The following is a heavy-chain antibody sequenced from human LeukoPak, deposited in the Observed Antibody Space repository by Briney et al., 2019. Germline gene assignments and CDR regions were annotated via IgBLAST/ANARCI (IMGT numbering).Heavy chain of an antibody. V-gene: IGHV3-7*01. CDR1: GFIFSTYW. D-gene: IGHD7-27*01. CDR2: IKYDGSEK. Sequence: PGGSLRLSCAASGFIFSTYWMTWVRQAPGKGLEWVATIKYDGSEKSHVDSVRGRFTISRDNAKNSLYLQMNSLTAEDTAVYYCVRESFSRGDFNWGQGTLVSVSS. J-gene: IGHJ4*02. CDR3: VRESFSRGDFN.